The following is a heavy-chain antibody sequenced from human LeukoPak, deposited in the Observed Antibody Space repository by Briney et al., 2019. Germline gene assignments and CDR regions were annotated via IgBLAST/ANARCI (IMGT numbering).Heavy chain of an antibody. D-gene: IGHD6-19*01. CDR3: ATSIAVAAWDY. Sequence: GGSLRLSCAASGFNVSSNYMSWVRQAPGKGLEWVSVIYSGGSTYYADSVKGRFTISRDNSKNTLYLQMNSLRAEDTAVYYCATSIAVAAWDYWGQGTLVTVSS. V-gene: IGHV3-53*01. CDR1: GFNVSSNY. CDR2: IYSGGST. J-gene: IGHJ4*02.